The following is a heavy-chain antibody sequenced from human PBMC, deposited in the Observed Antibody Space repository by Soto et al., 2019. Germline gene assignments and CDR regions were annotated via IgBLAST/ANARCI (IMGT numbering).Heavy chain of an antibody. CDR2: IIPIFGTA. V-gene: IGHV1-69*06. J-gene: IGHJ6*02. CDR1: GGTISRDA. CDR3: ALAMVRGVIIRGGPYYYYGMDV. Sequence: SLKVAWKASGGTISRDAISWWRHAPGQGLEWMGGIIPIFGTANYAQKFQGRVTITADKSTSTAYMELSSLRSEDTAVYYCALAMVRGVIIRGGPYYYYGMDVWGQGITVTVSS. D-gene: IGHD3-10*01.